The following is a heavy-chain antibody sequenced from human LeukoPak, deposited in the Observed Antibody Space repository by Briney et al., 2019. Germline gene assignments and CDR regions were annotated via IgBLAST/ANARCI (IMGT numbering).Heavy chain of an antibody. Sequence: GRSLRLSCAASGFTFSSYGMHWVRQAPGKGLEWVAVISYDGSKKYYADSVKGRFTISRDNSKNTLYLQMNSLRSEDTAVYYCASHLSSGFPPAWLDYYYGMDVWGQGTTVTVSS. CDR2: ISYDGSKK. J-gene: IGHJ6*02. CDR3: ASHLSSGFPPAWLDYYYGMDV. CDR1: GFTFSSYG. V-gene: IGHV3-30*03. D-gene: IGHD3-22*01.